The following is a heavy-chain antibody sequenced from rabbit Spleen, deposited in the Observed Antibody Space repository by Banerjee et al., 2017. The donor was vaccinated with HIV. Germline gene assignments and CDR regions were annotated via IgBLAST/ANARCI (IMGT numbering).Heavy chain of an antibody. Sequence: QEQLVESGGDLVQPEGSLTLTCTASGFSFSSSYYMCWVRQAPGKGLEWIACIYGGDGSSTAYANWAKGRFTISKTSSTTVPLQMTSLTAADTATYFCARDTSSSFSSYGMDLWGQGTLVTVS. V-gene: IGHV1S45*01. CDR2: IYGGDGSST. CDR1: GFSFSSSYY. D-gene: IGHD1-1*01. J-gene: IGHJ6*01. CDR3: ARDTSSSFSSYGMDL.